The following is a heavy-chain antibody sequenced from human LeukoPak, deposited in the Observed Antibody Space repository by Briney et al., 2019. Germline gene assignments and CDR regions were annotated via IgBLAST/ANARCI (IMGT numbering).Heavy chain of an antibody. CDR1: GFTFSSYW. CDR3: ARGQWLAPGDY. CDR2: INSDGSSR. D-gene: IGHD6-19*01. J-gene: IGHJ4*02. Sequence: PGGSLRLSCAASGFTFSSYWMHWVRQAPGKGLGWVSRINSDGSSRSYADSVKGRFTISRDNAKNTLYPQMNSLRAEDTAVYYCARGQWLAPGDYWGQGTLVTVSS. V-gene: IGHV3-74*01.